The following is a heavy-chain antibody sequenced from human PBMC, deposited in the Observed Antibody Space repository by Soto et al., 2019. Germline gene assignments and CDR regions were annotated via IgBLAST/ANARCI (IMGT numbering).Heavy chain of an antibody. CDR1: GGSFSGYY. J-gene: IGHJ4*02. D-gene: IGHD5-18*01. CDR3: ARVLIAGVTTD. CDR2: SNHVGNT. V-gene: IGHV4-34*01. Sequence: QVQLQQWGAGLLKPSETLSLTCAVYGGSFSGYYWSWIRQPPGKGLEWIGESNHVGNTNYNPSLKSRVTMSVDPSKNQFSLRLSSVTAADMAVYYCARVLIAGVTTDWGQGTLVIVSS.